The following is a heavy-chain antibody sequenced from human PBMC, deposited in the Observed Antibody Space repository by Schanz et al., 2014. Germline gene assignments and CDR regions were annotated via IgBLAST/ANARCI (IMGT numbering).Heavy chain of an antibody. J-gene: IGHJ4*02. Sequence: EVQLLESGGGLVQPGGSLRLSCAASGFSFGNYGMSWVRQAPGKGLEWVSGFDAHDGRAYYADSAKGRFTISRDNSKSTLYVEMNSLRVEDTAVYYCARDRRNADLDYWGQGTLVTVSS. CDR3: ARDRRNADLDY. CDR1: GFSFGNYG. D-gene: IGHD1-1*01. CDR2: FDAHDGRA. V-gene: IGHV3-23*01.